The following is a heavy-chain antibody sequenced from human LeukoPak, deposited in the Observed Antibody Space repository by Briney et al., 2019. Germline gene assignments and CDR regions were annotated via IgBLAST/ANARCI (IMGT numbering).Heavy chain of an antibody. V-gene: IGHV4-34*01. J-gene: IGHJ4*02. CDR1: GGSFSGYY. CDR3: AGIGYCSGSSCRARFDY. CDR2: FNHSGST. D-gene: IGHD2-15*01. Sequence: SETLSFTWAVDGGSFSGYYWSWIRKPPGKGVEWIGGFNHSGSTNYNPSLKSRVTISVDTSKNQVSLKLSSVTAADTAVYYCAGIGYCSGSSCRARFDYWGQGTLVTVSS.